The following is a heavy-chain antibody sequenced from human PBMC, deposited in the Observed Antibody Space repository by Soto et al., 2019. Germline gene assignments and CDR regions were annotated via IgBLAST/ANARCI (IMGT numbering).Heavy chain of an antibody. J-gene: IGHJ6*02. Sequence: LXLACVTSAVSFSNYNMNWVRQAPGKGLEWLSYISSDNITKYYADSVRGRFTISRDSAKNSLYLQMNSLRDEDTAVYFCARNVDLWGQGTMVTVSS. CDR3: ARNVDL. CDR1: AVSFSNYN. CDR2: ISSDNITK. V-gene: IGHV3-48*02.